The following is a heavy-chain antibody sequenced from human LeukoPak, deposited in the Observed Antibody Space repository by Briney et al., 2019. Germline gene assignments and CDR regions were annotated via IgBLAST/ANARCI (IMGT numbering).Heavy chain of an antibody. J-gene: IGHJ4*02. CDR3: AREVGDGYLKY. V-gene: IGHV4-39*07. D-gene: IGHD5-24*01. CDR2: IYYSGST. Sequence: SETPSLTCTVSGGSISSSSYYWGWIRQPPGKGLEWIGSIYYSGSTYYNPSLKSRVTISVDTSKNQFSLKLSSVTAADTAVYYCAREVGDGYLKYWGQGTLVTVSS. CDR1: GGSISSSSYY.